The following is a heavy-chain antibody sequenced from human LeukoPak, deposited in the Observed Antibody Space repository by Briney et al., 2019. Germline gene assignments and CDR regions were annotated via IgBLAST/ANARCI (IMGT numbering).Heavy chain of an antibody. CDR1: GGSISSGGYS. D-gene: IGHD3-22*01. CDR3: ARTTMIKRPGWFDP. CDR2: IYHSGST. Sequence: SETLSLTCAVSGGSISSGGYSWRWIRQPPGKGLEWIGYIYHSGSTYYNPSLKRRVTISVDRSKNQFSLKLSSVTAADTAVYYCARTTMIKRPGWFDPWGQGTLVTVSS. V-gene: IGHV4-30-2*01. J-gene: IGHJ5*02.